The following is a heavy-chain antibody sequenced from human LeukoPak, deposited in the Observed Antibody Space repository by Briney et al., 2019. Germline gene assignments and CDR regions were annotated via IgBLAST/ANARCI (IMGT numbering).Heavy chain of an antibody. V-gene: IGHV4-39*07. CDR3: ARVKRYYGSGSYSGVYYYYMDV. Sequence: SETLSLTCTVSGGSISSSTYFWGWIRQPPGKGLEWIGTIYYSGSTYYNPSLKSRVTISVDSSKNQFSLRLSSVTAADTAVYYCARVKRYYGSGSYSGVYYYYMDVWGKGTTVTISS. CDR2: IYYSGST. D-gene: IGHD3-10*01. J-gene: IGHJ6*03. CDR1: GGSISSSTYF.